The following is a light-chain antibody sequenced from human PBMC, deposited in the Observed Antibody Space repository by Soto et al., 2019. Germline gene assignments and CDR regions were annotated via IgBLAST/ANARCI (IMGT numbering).Light chain of an antibody. CDR1: FSDIGAYDF. Sequence: QSALTQPASVSGSPGQSITISCTGTFSDIGAYDFVSWYQHHPGKAPKLIIFTVSSRPAGVSNRFSGSKSGNTASLTISDLQSEDEADYFCSSYTTSRTYVFGSGTKVTVL. V-gene: IGLV2-14*03. J-gene: IGLJ1*01. CDR2: TVS. CDR3: SSYTTSRTYV.